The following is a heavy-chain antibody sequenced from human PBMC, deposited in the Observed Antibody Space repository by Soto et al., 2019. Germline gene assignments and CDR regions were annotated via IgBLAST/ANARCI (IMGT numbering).Heavy chain of an antibody. V-gene: IGHV4-34*01. CDR2: INHSGST. CDR1: GGSFSGYY. CDR3: ARVRGSGSPYYYYYYMDV. D-gene: IGHD3-10*01. J-gene: IGHJ6*03. Sequence: PSETLSLTCAVYGGSFSGYYWSWIRQPPGKGLEWIGEINHSGSTNYNPSLKSRVTISVDTSKNQFSLKLSSVTAADTAVYYCARVRGSGSPYYYYYYMDVWGKGTTVT.